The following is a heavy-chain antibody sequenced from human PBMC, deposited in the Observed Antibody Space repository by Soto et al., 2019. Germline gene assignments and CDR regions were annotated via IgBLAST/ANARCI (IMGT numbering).Heavy chain of an antibody. CDR1: GFTFRSYN. Sequence: PGGSLRLSCAASGFTFRSYNMNWVRQAPGKGLDWLSYISSSSSTIYYADSVKGRFTISRGNAKNSLYLQMNSLRDDDTAMYYCARGGTIAVTTIGDYWGQGTLVTVSS. D-gene: IGHD5-12*01. J-gene: IGHJ4*01. CDR3: ARGGTIAVTTIGDY. CDR2: ISSSSSTI. V-gene: IGHV3-48*02.